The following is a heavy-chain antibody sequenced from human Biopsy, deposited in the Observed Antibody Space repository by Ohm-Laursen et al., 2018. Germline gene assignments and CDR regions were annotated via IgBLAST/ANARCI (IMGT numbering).Heavy chain of an antibody. Sequence: SETLSLTCGASGGSFSSYYWSWIRQPPGKGLEWIGEINHSGSTDYNPSLKSRVTISKDTSKNQFSLQVNSVTAADTAVYYCARTPRDSFWSGSYKRGLWFDPWGQGTLVIVSS. J-gene: IGHJ5*02. CDR2: INHSGST. V-gene: IGHV4-34*01. CDR1: GGSFSSYY. CDR3: ARTPRDSFWSGSYKRGLWFDP. D-gene: IGHD3-3*01.